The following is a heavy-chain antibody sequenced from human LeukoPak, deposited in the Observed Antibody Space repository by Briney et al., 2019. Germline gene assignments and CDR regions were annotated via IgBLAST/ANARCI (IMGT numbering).Heavy chain of an antibody. CDR2: TNPSGGST. D-gene: IGHD6-19*01. Sequence: ASVKVSCKASGHTFTSYYMHWVRQAPGHGLEWMGITNPSGGSTSYAQKFQGRVTMTRDTSTSTVYMELSSLRSEDTAVYYCAGRPKPGIAVAVTDYWGQGTLVTVSS. V-gene: IGHV1-46*01. CDR3: AGRPKPGIAVAVTDY. J-gene: IGHJ4*02. CDR1: GHTFTSYY.